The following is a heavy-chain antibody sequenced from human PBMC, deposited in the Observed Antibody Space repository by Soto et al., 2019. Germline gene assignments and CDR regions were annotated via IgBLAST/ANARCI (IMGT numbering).Heavy chain of an antibody. D-gene: IGHD4-4*01. CDR1: GYTFTSYY. Sequence: ASVRVSCKASGYTFTSYYMHWVRQAPGQGLEWMGIINPSGGSTSYAQKFQGRVTMTRDTSTSTVYMELSSLRSEDTAVYYCARLAISSITVTTERWLDTWGQGTLVTVSS. CDR3: ARLAISSITVTTERWLDT. J-gene: IGHJ5*02. V-gene: IGHV1-46*03. CDR2: INPSGGST.